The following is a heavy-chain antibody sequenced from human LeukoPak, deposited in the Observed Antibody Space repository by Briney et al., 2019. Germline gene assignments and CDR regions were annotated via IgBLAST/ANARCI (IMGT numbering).Heavy chain of an antibody. CDR2: ISGNGGST. Sequence: PGGSLRLSCLASGFTFSSYAMHWVRQAPGKGLEYVSAISGNGGSTNYADSVKGRFTISRDNSKNTLHLQMSSLRAEDTAVYYCVKAGRSSSWPGDYWGQGTLVTVAS. V-gene: IGHV3-64D*09. CDR3: VKAGRSSSWPGDY. J-gene: IGHJ4*02. D-gene: IGHD2-2*01. CDR1: GFTFSSYA.